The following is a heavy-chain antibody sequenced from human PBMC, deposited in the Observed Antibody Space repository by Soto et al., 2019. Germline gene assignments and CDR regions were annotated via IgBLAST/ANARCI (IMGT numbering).Heavy chain of an antibody. CDR2: ISAYNDNT. V-gene: IGHV1-18*01. CDR3: ARIVVVRGAPIGGSSYYFDY. D-gene: IGHD3-10*01. CDR1: GYTFTSYG. J-gene: IGHJ4*02. Sequence: ASVKVSCKASGYTFTSYGISWVRQAPGQGLEWLGWISAYNDNTNYEQKLESRLTMTTDTSTSTDYMELRSLRSDDTAVYYCARIVVVRGAPIGGSSYYFDYWGQGTLVTVSS.